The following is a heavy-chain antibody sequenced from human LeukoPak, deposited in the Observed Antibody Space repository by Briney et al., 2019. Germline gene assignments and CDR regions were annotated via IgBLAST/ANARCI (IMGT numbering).Heavy chain of an antibody. D-gene: IGHD6-19*01. V-gene: IGHV3-48*03. CDR3: ASIAMAGTAYFDY. J-gene: IGHJ4*02. CDR2: ISSSGSTI. Sequence: GGSLRLSCAASGFTFSSYEMNWVRQAPGKGLEWVSYISSSGSTIYYADSVKGRFTISRDNAKNSLYLQMNGLRAEDTAVYYCASIAMAGTAYFDYWGQGTLVTVSS. CDR1: GFTFSSYE.